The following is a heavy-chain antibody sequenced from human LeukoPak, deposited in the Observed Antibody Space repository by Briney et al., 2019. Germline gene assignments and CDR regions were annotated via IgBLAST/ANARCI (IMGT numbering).Heavy chain of an antibody. Sequence: GGSLRLSCAASGFTFSSYAMSWVRQAPGKGLEWASAISGSGGSTYYADSVKGRFTISRDNSKNTLYLQMNSLRAEDTAVYYCAKDLGIVGAPPDYWGQGTLVTVSS. CDR1: GFTFSSYA. CDR3: AKDLGIVGAPPDY. D-gene: IGHD1-26*01. CDR2: ISGSGGST. V-gene: IGHV3-23*01. J-gene: IGHJ4*02.